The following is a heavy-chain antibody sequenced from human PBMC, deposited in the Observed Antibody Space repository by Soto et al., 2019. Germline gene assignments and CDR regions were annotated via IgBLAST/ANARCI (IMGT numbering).Heavy chain of an antibody. J-gene: IGHJ4*02. CDR1: GGSISSSSYY. D-gene: IGHD1-26*01. CDR2: IYYSGST. CDR3: ARPSGSYLYYFDY. V-gene: IGHV4-39*01. Sequence: QLQLQESGPGLVKPSETLSLTCTVSGGSISSSSYYWGWIRQPPGKGLEWIGSIYYSGSTYYNPSLKSRVTLPVDTSKNQFSLKLSSVTAADTAVYYCARPSGSYLYYFDYWGQGTLVTVSS.